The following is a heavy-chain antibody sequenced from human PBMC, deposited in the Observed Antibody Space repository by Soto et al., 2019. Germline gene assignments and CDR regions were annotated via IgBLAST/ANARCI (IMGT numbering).Heavy chain of an antibody. CDR2: ISAYNGNT. Sequence: ASVKVSCKASGYTFTGYGISCVRQAPGQVLEWMGWISAYNGNTNYAQKLQGRVTMTTDTSTSTAYMELRSLRSDDTAVYYCARAVPNWFDPWGQGTLVTVSS. V-gene: IGHV1-18*04. J-gene: IGHJ5*02. D-gene: IGHD2-2*01. CDR3: ARAVPNWFDP. CDR1: GYTFTGYG.